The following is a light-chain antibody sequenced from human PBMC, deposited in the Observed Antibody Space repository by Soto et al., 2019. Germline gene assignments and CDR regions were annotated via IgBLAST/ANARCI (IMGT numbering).Light chain of an antibody. Sequence: DIQMTQSPSTLSASVGDRGNITCRASQSFFHSLAWYQQKPGKAPKLLISKASSLESGVPSRFSGSGSGTEFTLTISSLQPDDFANYYCQHYYHSPVTFGQGTKVEIK. V-gene: IGKV1-5*03. J-gene: IGKJ1*01. CDR1: QSFFHS. CDR2: KAS. CDR3: QHYYHSPVT.